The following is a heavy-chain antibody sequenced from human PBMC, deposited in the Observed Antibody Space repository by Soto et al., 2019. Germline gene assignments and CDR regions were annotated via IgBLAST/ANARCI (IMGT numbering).Heavy chain of an antibody. D-gene: IGHD6-6*01. CDR2: IYDSGST. CDR1: GGSISGSSYY. J-gene: IGHJ4*02. CDR3: AAPPRY. Sequence: PSETLCLTCTVAGGSISGSSYYWSWIRQPPGKGLEWIGYIYDSGSTNYNPSLKSRVTISVDTSKNQFSLKLTSVTAADTAVYYCAAPPRYWGQGTLVTVSS. V-gene: IGHV4-61*01.